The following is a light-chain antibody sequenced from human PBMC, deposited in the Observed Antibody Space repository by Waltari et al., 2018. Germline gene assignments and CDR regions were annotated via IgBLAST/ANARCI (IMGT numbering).Light chain of an antibody. V-gene: IGLV2-14*01. Sequence: QSALTQPASVSGSPGRSITISCTGTSSDVGGYNYVSWYQQYPGKAPKLMIYDFSKRPSGVSNRFSGSKSGNTASLTISGLLAEDEAEYFCSSYTSSSAPYVFGPGTKVTVL. CDR1: SSDVGGYNY. CDR2: DFS. CDR3: SSYTSSSAPYV. J-gene: IGLJ1*01.